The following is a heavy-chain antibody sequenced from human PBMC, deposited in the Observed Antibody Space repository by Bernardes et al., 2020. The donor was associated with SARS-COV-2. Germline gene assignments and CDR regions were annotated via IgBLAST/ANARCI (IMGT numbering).Heavy chain of an antibody. CDR3: ARRALGGLRMTPYCSSTSCYQEDAFDI. D-gene: IGHD2-2*01. CDR2: IYYSGST. Sequence: SETLSLTCTVSGGSISSYYWSWIRQPPGKGLEWIGYIYYSGSTNYNPSLKSRVTISVDTSKNQFSLKLSSVTAADTAVYYCARRALGGLRMTPYCSSTSCYQEDAFDIWGQGKMVTVSS. J-gene: IGHJ3*02. CDR1: GGSISSYY. V-gene: IGHV4-59*08.